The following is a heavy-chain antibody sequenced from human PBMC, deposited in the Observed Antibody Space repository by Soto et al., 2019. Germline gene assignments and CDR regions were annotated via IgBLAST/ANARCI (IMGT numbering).Heavy chain of an antibody. CDR1: GYTLTELS. J-gene: IGHJ4*02. CDR3: AKTVGATKTNDY. V-gene: IGHV1-24*01. Sequence: ASVKVSCKVSGYTLTELSMHWVRQAPGKGLEWMGGFDPEDGETIYAQKFQGRVTMTEDTSTDTAYMELSSLRSEDTAIYYCAKTVGATKTNDYWGQGILVTVSS. D-gene: IGHD1-26*01. CDR2: FDPEDGET.